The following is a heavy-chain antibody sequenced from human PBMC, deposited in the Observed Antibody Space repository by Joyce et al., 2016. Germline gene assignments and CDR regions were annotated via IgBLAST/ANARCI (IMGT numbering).Heavy chain of an antibody. Sequence: QVQLVQSGAEVKKPGSSVKVSCKTSGGTFNKYANNWVRQAPGQGLEWMGGSIPPSGTAHYAQKFRGRITITADDSTKTVYMELTGLRSEDTAVYYCAREEQYCSDHDCSFDSFDIWGQGTLVSVSS. D-gene: IGHD2-15*01. CDR3: AREEQYCSDHDCSFDSFDI. V-gene: IGHV1-69*01. J-gene: IGHJ3*02. CDR2: SIPPSGTA. CDR1: GGTFNKYA.